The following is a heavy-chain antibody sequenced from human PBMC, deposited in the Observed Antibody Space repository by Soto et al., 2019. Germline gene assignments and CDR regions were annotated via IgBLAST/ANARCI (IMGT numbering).Heavy chain of an antibody. CDR1: GASVTTPTYY. J-gene: IGHJ5*02. CDR2: ISNSGST. Sequence: QVQLQESGPGLVKPSETLSLTCIVSGASVTTPTYYWTWIRQPPGQGLEWIGYISNSGSTNYNPSLNSRISISADTPKHQFSLKLNFVSAVDTAVYSCARRNSGGNWLYPWCEGTLVTVSS. V-gene: IGHV4-61*01. D-gene: IGHD2-15*01. CDR3: ARRNSGGNWLYP.